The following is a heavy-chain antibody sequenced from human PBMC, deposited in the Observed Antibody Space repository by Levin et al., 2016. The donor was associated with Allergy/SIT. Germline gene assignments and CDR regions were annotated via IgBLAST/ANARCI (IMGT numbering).Heavy chain of an antibody. CDR1: GFTFSSYA. V-gene: IGHV3-23*01. CDR2: ISGSGGST. D-gene: IGHD2-15*01. J-gene: IGHJ4*02. Sequence: GESLKISCAASGFTFSSYAMSWVRQAPGKGLEWVSAISGSGGSTYYADSVKGRFTISRDNSKNTLYLQMNSLRAEDTAVYYCATRRGCSGGTCYGLEYWGQGTLVTVSS. CDR3: ATRRGCSGGTCYGLEY.